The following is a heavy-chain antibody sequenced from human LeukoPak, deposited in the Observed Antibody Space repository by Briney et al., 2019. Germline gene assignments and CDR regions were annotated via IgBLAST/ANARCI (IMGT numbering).Heavy chain of an antibody. Sequence: PGGSLRLSCTASGFTFSSYALTWVRQAPGKGLEWVSSIGAGFNTYNADSVKGRFTVSRDNSKSTLYLQLNSLRAEDTAFYYCAKRLDYTNSPIDYWGQGTLVTVSS. J-gene: IGHJ4*02. D-gene: IGHD5-12*01. CDR3: AKRLDYTNSPIDY. CDR1: GFTFSSYA. V-gene: IGHV3-23*01. CDR2: IGAGFNT.